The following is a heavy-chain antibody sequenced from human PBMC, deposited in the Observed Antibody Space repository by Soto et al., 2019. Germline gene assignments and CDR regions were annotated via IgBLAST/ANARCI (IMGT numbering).Heavy chain of an antibody. Sequence: GGSPGIGWAASRFTVDYYGMHWVRQAPGKGLEWVSGISWNSGSIGYADSVKGRFTISRDNAKNSLYLQMNSLRAEDTALYYCAKDIWARELLRYFDYWGQGTLVTVSS. CDR2: ISWNSGSI. CDR3: AKDIWARELLRYFDY. V-gene: IGHV3-9*01. CDR1: RFTVDYYG. J-gene: IGHJ4*02. D-gene: IGHD1-26*01.